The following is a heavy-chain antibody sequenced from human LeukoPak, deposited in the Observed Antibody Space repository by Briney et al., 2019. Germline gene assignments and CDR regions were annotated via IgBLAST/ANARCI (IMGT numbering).Heavy chain of an antibody. D-gene: IGHD3-22*01. CDR2: IREDGSEK. Sequence: GGSLRLSCAASGFTFSSYGMHWVRQAPGKGLEWVANIREDGSEKYYVDSVKGRFTISRDNAKNSLYLQMNSLRAEDTAVYYCARAPADGSGYYNFSYWGQGTLVTVSS. V-gene: IGHV3-7*04. CDR3: ARAPADGSGYYNFSY. J-gene: IGHJ4*02. CDR1: GFTFSSYG.